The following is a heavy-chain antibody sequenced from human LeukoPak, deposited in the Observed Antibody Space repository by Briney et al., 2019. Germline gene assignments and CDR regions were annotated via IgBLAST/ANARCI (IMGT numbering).Heavy chain of an antibody. Sequence: GGSLRLSCAASGFTFSGSWMHWVRQAPGKGLVWVSRITGDGSGATYADSVKGRFTTSRDNAKNTVYLQMDSLRDEDTAVYYCARFLMVTAGGYWGQGTPVTVSS. J-gene: IGHJ4*02. CDR1: GFTFSGSW. CDR2: ITGDGSGA. V-gene: IGHV3-74*01. CDR3: ARFLMVTAGGY. D-gene: IGHD2-21*02.